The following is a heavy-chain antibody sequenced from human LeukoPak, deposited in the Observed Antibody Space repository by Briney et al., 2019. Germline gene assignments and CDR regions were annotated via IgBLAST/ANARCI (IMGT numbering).Heavy chain of an antibody. Sequence: GGSLRLSCAASGFIFSNYGMHWVRQAPGKGLEWVAVISYEGSNTYHVDSVRGRFTISRDNSKNTLYLQINSLRAEDTAVYYCAKGTYYDMLTGPNWFDPWGLGTLVTVSS. J-gene: IGHJ5*02. V-gene: IGHV3-30*18. CDR3: AKGTYYDMLTGPNWFDP. D-gene: IGHD3-9*01. CDR2: ISYEGSNT. CDR1: GFIFSNYG.